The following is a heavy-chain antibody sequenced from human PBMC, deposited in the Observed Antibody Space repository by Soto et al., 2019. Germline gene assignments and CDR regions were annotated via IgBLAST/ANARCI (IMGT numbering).Heavy chain of an antibody. V-gene: IGHV4-31*03. Sequence: QVQLQESGTGLVKPSQTLSLTCTVSGGSISSTGYFWTWIRQHPGKGLEWIGYIFYSGSTFHNPSLKSRFTISVDTSKNQFSLELSSVTAADTAVYYCAREAGSGDYFDYWGQGTLVTVSS. CDR3: AREAGSGDYFDY. CDR2: IFYSGST. CDR1: GGSISSTGYF. D-gene: IGHD1-26*01. J-gene: IGHJ4*02.